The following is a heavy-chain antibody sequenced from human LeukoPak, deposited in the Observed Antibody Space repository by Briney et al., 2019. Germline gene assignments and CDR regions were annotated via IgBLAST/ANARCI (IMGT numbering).Heavy chain of an antibody. CDR1: GDSVSSNSAA. CDR3: ARVTRYYGSGSYYDDFDY. Sequence: SQTLSLTCAISGDSVSSNSAAWNWIRQSPSRGLEWLGRTYYRSKWYNDYAVSVKSRITINPDTSKNQFSLQLNSVTPEDTAVYYCARVTRYYGSGSYYDDFDYWGQGTLVTVSS. D-gene: IGHD3-10*01. CDR2: TYYRSKWYN. V-gene: IGHV6-1*01. J-gene: IGHJ4*02.